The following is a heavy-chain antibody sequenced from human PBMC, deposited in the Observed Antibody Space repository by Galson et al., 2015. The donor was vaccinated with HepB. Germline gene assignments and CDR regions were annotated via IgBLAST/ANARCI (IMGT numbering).Heavy chain of an antibody. Sequence: ETLSLTCTVSGGSISSSNYYWGWIRQPPGKGLEWIGSNFYSGSTYYNPSLKGRVTISVETSTNQLSLKVNSVTAADTAFYYCASGRRDGYRYFDYWGQGTLVTVSS. CDR3: ASGRRDGYRYFDY. CDR2: NFYSGST. D-gene: IGHD5-24*01. CDR1: GGSISSSNYY. J-gene: IGHJ4*02. V-gene: IGHV4-39*01.